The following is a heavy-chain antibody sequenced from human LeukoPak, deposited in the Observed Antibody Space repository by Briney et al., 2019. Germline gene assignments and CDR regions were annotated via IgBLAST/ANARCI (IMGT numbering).Heavy chain of an antibody. Sequence: GASVKVSCKASGYTLTSYYMHWVRQAPGQGLEWMGIINPSGDSTTYAQKFQGRVTMTRDMSTSTVYMELSSLRSEDTAVYYCTTSIAVAGLFDYWGQGTLVTVSS. CDR2: INPSGDST. V-gene: IGHV1-46*01. CDR3: TTSIAVAGLFDY. CDR1: GYTLTSYY. J-gene: IGHJ4*02. D-gene: IGHD6-19*01.